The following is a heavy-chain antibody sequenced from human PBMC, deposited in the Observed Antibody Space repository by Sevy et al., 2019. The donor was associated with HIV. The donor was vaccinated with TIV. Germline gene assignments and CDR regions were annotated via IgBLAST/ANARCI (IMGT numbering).Heavy chain of an antibody. CDR1: GFTFSSYS. CDR2: ISSSSSYI. J-gene: IGHJ6*02. V-gene: IGHV3-21*01. CDR3: ARKQLVLSFYYYGMDV. D-gene: IGHD6-13*01. Sequence: GGALRLSCAASGFTFSSYSMNWVRQAPGKGLEWVSSISSSSSYIYYADSVKGRFTISRDNAKNSLYLQMNSLRAEDTAVYYCARKQLVLSFYYYGMDVWGQVTTVTVSS.